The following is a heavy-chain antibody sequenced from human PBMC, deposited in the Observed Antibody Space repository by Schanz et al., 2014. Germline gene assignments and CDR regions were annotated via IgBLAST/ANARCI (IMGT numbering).Heavy chain of an antibody. D-gene: IGHD3-3*01. V-gene: IGHV3-48*04. Sequence: EVQLVESGGGLVQPRGSLRLSCAASEFSFSSFGMNWVRQAPGKGLEWVSHISGSSIHKNYADSVKGRFSISRDNGETSVYLQSNSLRVEDTAVYYCARFLARYQYYGVDVWGQGTTVIVSS. J-gene: IGHJ6*02. CDR3: ARFLARYQYYGVDV. CDR2: ISGSSIHK. CDR1: EFSFSSFG.